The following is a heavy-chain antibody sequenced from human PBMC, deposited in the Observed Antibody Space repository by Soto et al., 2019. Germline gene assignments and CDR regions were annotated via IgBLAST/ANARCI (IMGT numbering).Heavy chain of an antibody. Sequence: QINLIESGPTLVKPTQTLTLTCTFSGFSLSTSGAAVGLVRQPPGRALEWLALIYWDGDKRYNASLGNRLTITKATSMNQVVLTLTNVDPADTATYYCAHRATMTIFGLIIDNGIWFDPWGQGTRVIVSS. J-gene: IGHJ5*02. CDR1: GFSLSTSGAA. CDR2: IYWDGDK. CDR3: AHRATMTIFGLIIDNGIWFDP. D-gene: IGHD3-3*01. V-gene: IGHV2-5*02.